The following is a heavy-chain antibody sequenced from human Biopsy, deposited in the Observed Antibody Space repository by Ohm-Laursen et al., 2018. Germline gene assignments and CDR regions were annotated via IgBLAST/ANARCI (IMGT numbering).Heavy chain of an antibody. D-gene: IGHD3-16*01. Sequence: SETLSLTCTVSGDSINSSYWSWIRQPPGKGLGWIGFISNSGNTNYNPSLKSRVSISVDMSKNQISLKLGSVTVADTAVFYCARRGSSGRSFDYWGQGSLVTVSS. V-gene: IGHV4-59*08. CDR3: ARRGSSGRSFDY. J-gene: IGHJ4*02. CDR2: ISNSGNT. CDR1: GDSINSSY.